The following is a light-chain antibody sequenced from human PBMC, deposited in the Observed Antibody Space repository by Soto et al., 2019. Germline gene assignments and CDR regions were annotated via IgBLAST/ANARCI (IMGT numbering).Light chain of an antibody. Sequence: EIVLTQSPGTLSMSPGERATLSCRASQSISSNYLALYQQKPGQAPRLLIYGASSRATGIPDRFSGSGSGTDFTLTISILEAEDYAVYDCQQYGSSPRTFCQGTKVEFK. CDR2: GAS. V-gene: IGKV3-20*01. J-gene: IGKJ1*01. CDR1: QSISSNY. CDR3: QQYGSSPRT.